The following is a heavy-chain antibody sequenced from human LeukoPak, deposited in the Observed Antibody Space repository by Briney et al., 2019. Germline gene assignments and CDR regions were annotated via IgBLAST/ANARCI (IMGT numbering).Heavy chain of an antibody. V-gene: IGHV7-4-1*02. Sequence: GSSVTVSFKASGGTFIIYAISWVRQAPGQGGEGMGWINTNTGNPTYAQGFTGRFVFSLDTSVSTAYLQISSLKAEDTAVYYCAIGWLVRRYYFDYWGQGTLVTVSS. J-gene: IGHJ4*02. CDR2: INTNTGNP. D-gene: IGHD6-19*01. CDR3: AIGWLVRRYYFDY. CDR1: GGTFIIYA.